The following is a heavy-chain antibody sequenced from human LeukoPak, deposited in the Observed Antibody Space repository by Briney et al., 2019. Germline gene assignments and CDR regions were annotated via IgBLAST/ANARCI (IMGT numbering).Heavy chain of an antibody. D-gene: IGHD3-10*01. J-gene: IGHJ6*02. CDR2: LVYDGFYK. V-gene: IGHV3-30*18. CDR1: GFTFSNYG. Sequence: GRSLRLSCAASGFTFSNYGLHWVRQAPGKGLEWVALLVYDGFYKYYADSVKGRFTISRDDSTNTVYLHLSSLRAEDTAVYYCAKDLIARVRGSPMDVWGQGTRVIVSS. CDR3: AKDLIARVRGSPMDV.